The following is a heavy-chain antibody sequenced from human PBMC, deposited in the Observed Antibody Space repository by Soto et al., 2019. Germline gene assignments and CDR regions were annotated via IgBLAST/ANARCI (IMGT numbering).Heavy chain of an antibody. CDR3: ARLKRYCSSTSCYLHYYYMDV. V-gene: IGHV4-39*01. Sequence: SETLSLTSPFSGGSISSSSYCWGWIRQPPGKGLEWIGSIYYSGSTYYNPSLKSRVTISVDTSKNQFSLKLSSVTAADTAVYYCARLKRYCSSTSCYLHYYYMDVWGKGTTVTVSS. CDR1: GGSISSSSYC. J-gene: IGHJ6*03. CDR2: IYYSGST. D-gene: IGHD2-2*01.